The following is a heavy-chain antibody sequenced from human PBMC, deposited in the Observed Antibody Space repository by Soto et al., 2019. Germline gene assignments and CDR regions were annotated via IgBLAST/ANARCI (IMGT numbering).Heavy chain of an antibody. D-gene: IGHD6-13*01. CDR3: ARDRIAGSQYYYGMDV. V-gene: IGHV1-69*01. CDR1: GGTFSSYA. CDR2: IIPIFGTE. Sequence: QVQLVQSGAEVKKPGSSVRVSCKASGGTFSSYAISWVRQAPGQGLEWMGGIIPIFGTENYAQKFQGRVTITADESTSTAYTELSSLRSEDTAVYYYARDRIAGSQYYYGMDVWGQGTTVTVSS. J-gene: IGHJ6*02.